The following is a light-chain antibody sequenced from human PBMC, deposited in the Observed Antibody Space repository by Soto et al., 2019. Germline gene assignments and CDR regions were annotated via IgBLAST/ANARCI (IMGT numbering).Light chain of an antibody. J-gene: IGLJ3*02. Sequence: QSVLTQPASVSGSPGQSITISCTGTSRDIGNYNYVSWYQHHPGKAPKLMIFEVTNRPSGISDRFSGFKSGSTASLTISELQPDDEADYYCISFTPSTTTHWVFGGGTKVTVL. CDR1: SRDIGNYNY. CDR3: ISFTPSTTTHWV. CDR2: EVT. V-gene: IGLV2-14*01.